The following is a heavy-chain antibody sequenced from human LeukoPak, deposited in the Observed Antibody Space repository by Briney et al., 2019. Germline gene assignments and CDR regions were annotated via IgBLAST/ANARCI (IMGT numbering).Heavy chain of an antibody. V-gene: IGHV4-30-4*01. Sequence: SQTLSLTCTGSGASTRTSEYYWSWVRQTPGKGLEGGGFIFYTGTTYYNPSLKSRVRISIDTSKNQFSLRLTSATAADTAIYYCAGDDSLGGTYSWGPGTPVTVSS. CDR3: AGDDSLGGTYS. CDR2: IFYTGTT. CDR1: GASTRTSEYY. D-gene: IGHD1-26*01. J-gene: IGHJ4*02.